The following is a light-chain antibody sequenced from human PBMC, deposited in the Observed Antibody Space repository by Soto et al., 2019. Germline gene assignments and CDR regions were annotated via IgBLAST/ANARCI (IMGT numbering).Light chain of an antibody. J-gene: IGKJ2*01. Sequence: EIVRTQSPPSLTVTPGEPASSSCRSSQRLLHSNGNTFLDWYLQKPGQSPQLLIYLGSNRASGVPDRVSGSEAGTDFTLKISRVEAEDVGVYYCMQALQTPYTFGQGTKVDIK. CDR1: QRLLHSNGNTF. CDR3: MQALQTPYT. V-gene: IGKV2-28*01. CDR2: LGS.